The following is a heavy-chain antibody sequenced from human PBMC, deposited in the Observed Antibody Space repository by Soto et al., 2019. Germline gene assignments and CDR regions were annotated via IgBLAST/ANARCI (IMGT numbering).Heavy chain of an antibody. CDR1: GGSVSSGSYY. CDR2: IYYSGGT. Sequence: LSLTCTVSGGSVSSGSYYWSWIRQPPGKGLEWIGYIYYSGGTNYNPSLKSRVTISVDTSKNQFSLKLSSVTAADTAVYYCAGQLGYCSSTSCSIDYWGQGTLVTVSS. CDR3: AGQLGYCSSTSCSIDY. D-gene: IGHD2-2*01. V-gene: IGHV4-61*01. J-gene: IGHJ4*02.